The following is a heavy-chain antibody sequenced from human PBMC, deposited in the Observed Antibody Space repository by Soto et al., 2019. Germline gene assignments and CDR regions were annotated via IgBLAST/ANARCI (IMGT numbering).Heavy chain of an antibody. Sequence: EVQLLESGGGLVQPGGSLRLSCAASGFTFSSYAMSWVRQAPGKGLEWVAAISGSGGSTYYADSVKGRFTISRDNSKNTLYLQMNSLRAEDTAVYYCASPPRGYSSSWYRLEDNAYNWFDPWGQGTLVTVSS. CDR3: ASPPRGYSSSWYRLEDNAYNWFDP. V-gene: IGHV3-23*01. J-gene: IGHJ5*02. D-gene: IGHD6-13*01. CDR2: ISGSGGST. CDR1: GFTFSSYA.